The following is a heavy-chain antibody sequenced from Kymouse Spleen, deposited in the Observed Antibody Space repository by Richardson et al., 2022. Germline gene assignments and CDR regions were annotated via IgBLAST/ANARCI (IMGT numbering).Heavy chain of an antibody. CDR3: TFRIAALDY. CDR2: IRSKANSYAT. Sequence: EVQLVESGGGLVQPGGSLKLSCAASGFTFSGSAMHWVRQASGKGLEWVGRIRSKANSYATAYAASVKGRFTISRDDSKNTAYLQMNSLKTEDTAVYYCTFRIAALDYWGQGTLVTVSS. CDR1: GFTFSGSA. J-gene: IGHJ4*02. D-gene: IGHD6-6*01. V-gene: IGHV3-73*02.